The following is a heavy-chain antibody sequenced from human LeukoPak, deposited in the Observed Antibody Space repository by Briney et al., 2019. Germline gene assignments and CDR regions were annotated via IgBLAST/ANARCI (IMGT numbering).Heavy chain of an antibody. CDR2: IRSKAYGGTT. Sequence: PGGSLRLSCTASGFTFGDYAMTWVRQAPGKGLEWVGFIRSKAYGGTTEYAASVKGRFTISRDDYKSIAYLQMNSLKTEDTAVYYCTRDQTPYYWGQGTLVTVSS. CDR1: GFTFGDYA. J-gene: IGHJ4*02. CDR3: TRDQTPYY. V-gene: IGHV3-49*04.